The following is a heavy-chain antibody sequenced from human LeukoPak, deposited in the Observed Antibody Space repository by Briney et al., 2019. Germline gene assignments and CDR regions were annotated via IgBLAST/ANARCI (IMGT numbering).Heavy chain of an antibody. V-gene: IGHV4-61*10. CDR1: GGSISSGSYY. CDR2: IYYSGST. CDR3: AREFRGGALDY. Sequence: PSETLSLTCTVSGGSISSGSYYWSWIRQPAGKGLEWIGYIYYSGSTNYNPSLKSRLTISADTSKNQFSLKLSSVTAADTAVYYCAREFRGGALDYWGQGTLVTVSS. J-gene: IGHJ4*02. D-gene: IGHD2-21*01.